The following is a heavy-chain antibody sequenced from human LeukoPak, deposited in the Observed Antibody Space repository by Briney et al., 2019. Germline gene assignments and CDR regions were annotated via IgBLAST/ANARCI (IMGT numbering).Heavy chain of an antibody. J-gene: IGHJ3*02. CDR3: ARGLSVTMIVVVITSGVDAFDI. CDR2: INPNSGGT. D-gene: IGHD3-22*01. CDR1: GYTFTGYY. V-gene: IGHV1-2*06. Sequence: ASVKVSCKASGYTFTGYYMHWVRQAPGQGLEWMGRINPNSGGTNYAQKFQGRVTMTRDTSISTAYMELSRLRSDDTAVYYCARGLSVTMIVVVITSGVDAFDIWGQGTMVTVSS.